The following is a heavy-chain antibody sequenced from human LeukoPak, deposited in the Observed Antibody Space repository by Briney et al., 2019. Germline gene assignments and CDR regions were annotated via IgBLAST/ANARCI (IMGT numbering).Heavy chain of an antibody. Sequence: GSLRLSCAASGFTFSSYSMNWVRQAPGKGLEWIGEINHSGSTNYNPSLKSRVTISVDTSKNQFSLKLSSVTAADTAVYYCARGDGYCSSTSCYGPRAFDIWGQGTMVTVSS. D-gene: IGHD2-2*03. J-gene: IGHJ3*02. CDR3: ARGDGYCSSTSCYGPRAFDI. CDR2: INHSGST. V-gene: IGHV4-34*01. CDR1: GFTFSSYS.